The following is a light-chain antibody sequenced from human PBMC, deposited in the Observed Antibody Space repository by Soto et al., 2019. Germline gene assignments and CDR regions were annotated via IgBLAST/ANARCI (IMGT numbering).Light chain of an antibody. CDR1: SSDVGGYDY. V-gene: IGLV2-14*01. CDR2: KAS. J-gene: IGLJ1*01. CDR3: SSYTSGSTLYV. Sequence: QSVLTQPASVSGSPGQSITISCTGTSSDVGGYDYVSWYQQHPGKAPRLMIYKASNRPPGVSHRFSGSRSGNTASLTISGLQAEDEADYYCSSYTSGSTLYVFGTGTKV.